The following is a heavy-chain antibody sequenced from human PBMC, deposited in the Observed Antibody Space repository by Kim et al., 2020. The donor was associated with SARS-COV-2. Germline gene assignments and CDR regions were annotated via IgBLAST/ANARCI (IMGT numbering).Heavy chain of an antibody. D-gene: IGHD6-19*01. CDR2: IYHSGST. J-gene: IGHJ4*02. CDR1: GGSISSSNW. V-gene: IGHV4-4*02. Sequence: SETLSLTCAVSGGSISSSNWWSWVRQPPGKGLEWIGEIYHSGSTNYNPSLKSRVTISVDKSKNQFSLKLSSVTAADTAVYYCAILGLAVAGAHASSWGQGTLVTVSS. CDR3: AILGLAVAGAHASS.